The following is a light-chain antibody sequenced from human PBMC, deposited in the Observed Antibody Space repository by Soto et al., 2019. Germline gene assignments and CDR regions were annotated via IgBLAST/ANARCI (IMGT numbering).Light chain of an antibody. CDR2: AAS. CDR1: QSIRSY. CDR3: QQANSFTIT. J-gene: IGKJ5*01. Sequence: DIQMSQSPSSLSASVGDRVTITCQESQSIRSYLNWYQQTPGKAPKLXIYAASSLQSGVPSRFSGSGAGTDFTRTISSLQPEDFATDYCQQANSFTITFGQGTRLEIK. V-gene: IGKV1-39*01.